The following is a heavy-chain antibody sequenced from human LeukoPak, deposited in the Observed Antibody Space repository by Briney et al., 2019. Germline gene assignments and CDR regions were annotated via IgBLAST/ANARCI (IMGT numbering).Heavy chain of an antibody. CDR1: GGSFSGYY. Sequence: KPSETLSLTCAVYGGSFSGYYWSWIRQPPGKGLEWIGEINHSGSTNYNPSLKSRVTISVDTSKNQFSLKLSSVTAADTAVYYCARGRKYYYYGMDVWGQGTTVTVSS. CDR2: INHSGST. CDR3: ARGRKYYYYGMDV. J-gene: IGHJ6*02. V-gene: IGHV4-34*01.